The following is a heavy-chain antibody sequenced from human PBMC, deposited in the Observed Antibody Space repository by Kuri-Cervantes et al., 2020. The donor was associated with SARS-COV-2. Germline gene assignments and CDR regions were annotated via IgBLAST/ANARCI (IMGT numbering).Heavy chain of an antibody. CDR2: MNPDTGNA. CDR3: ARDSGDWDPDGFDI. V-gene: IGHV1-8*02. CDR1: GYTFTNND. J-gene: IGHJ3*02. D-gene: IGHD2-21*02. Sequence: ASVKAVSCKASGYTFTNNDVNWVRQASGQGLEWMGWMNPDTGNAGYAQKFLVRVTLTRITSISTAYMELSSLRFEDAAVYYCARDSGDWDPDGFDIWGQGTMVTVSS.